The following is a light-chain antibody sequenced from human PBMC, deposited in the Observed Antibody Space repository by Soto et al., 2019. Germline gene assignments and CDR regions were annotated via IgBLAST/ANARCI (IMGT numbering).Light chain of an antibody. V-gene: IGKV3-20*01. J-gene: IGKJ1*01. Sequence: EIVLTQSPGTLSLSTGERATLSCRASESIASNYLAWYQQKPGQAPRLLMHGASSRATGIPDRFSGSGSGTDFTLTISRLEPEDLAVYYCQQYGSSRWTFGQGTKVDIK. CDR2: GAS. CDR1: ESIASNY. CDR3: QQYGSSRWT.